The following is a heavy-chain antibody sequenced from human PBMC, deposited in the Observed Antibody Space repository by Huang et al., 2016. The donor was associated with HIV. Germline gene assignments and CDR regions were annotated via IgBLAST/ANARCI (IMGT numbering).Heavy chain of an antibody. Sequence: EVQFVESGGGLVKPGRSLRLSCTASGFTFGNYGMSWFRQDTGKGLEWVGFIRSKEYSETTEYAASVKGRFTISRDDSKSIAYLQMNSLKPEDTAVYYCTRDSVYPNYYDGSGFYFDYWGQGTLVTVSS. CDR1: GFTFGNYG. D-gene: IGHD3-22*01. CDR2: IRSKEYSETT. V-gene: IGHV3-49*05. J-gene: IGHJ4*02. CDR3: TRDSVYPNYYDGSGFYFDY.